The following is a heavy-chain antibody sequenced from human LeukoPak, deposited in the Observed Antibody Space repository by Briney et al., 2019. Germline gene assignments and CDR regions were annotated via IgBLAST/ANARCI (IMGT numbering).Heavy chain of an antibody. Sequence: GESLKISCKGSGYSFTSYWIGWVRQMPGKGLEWMGIIYPGDSDTRYSPSFQGQVTISADKSISTAYLKWSSLKASDTAMYYCARHRLHCSGGSCYPPRFYYMDVWGKGTTVTVSS. CDR2: IYPGDSDT. D-gene: IGHD2-15*01. J-gene: IGHJ6*03. CDR1: GYSFTSYW. CDR3: ARHRLHCSGGSCYPPRFYYMDV. V-gene: IGHV5-51*01.